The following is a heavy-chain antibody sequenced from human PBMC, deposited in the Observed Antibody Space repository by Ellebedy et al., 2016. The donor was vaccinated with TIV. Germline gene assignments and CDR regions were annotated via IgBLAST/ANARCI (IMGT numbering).Heavy chain of an antibody. CDR2: VSGSGGVT. Sequence: GESLKIPCAASGFVFSNHAMPWVRQAPGKGLEWVAGVSGSGGVTFYADSVKGWFTISRDNSKHIVYLQMNSLRAEDTAVYYCAKGLGAYDLGGDYWGQGTLVTVSS. CDR3: AKGLGAYDLGGDY. D-gene: IGHD5-12*01. J-gene: IGHJ4*02. V-gene: IGHV3-23*01. CDR1: GFVFSNHA.